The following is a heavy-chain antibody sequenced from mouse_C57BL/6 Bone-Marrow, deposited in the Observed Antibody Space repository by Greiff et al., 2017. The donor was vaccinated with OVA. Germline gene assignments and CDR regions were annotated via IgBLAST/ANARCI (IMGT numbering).Heavy chain of an antibody. CDR2: ISSGGDYI. Sequence: EVKLVESGEGLVKPGGSLKLSYAASGFTFSSYAMSWVRQTPEKRLEWVAYISSGGDYIYYADTVKGRFTISRDNARNTLYLQMSSLKSEDTAMYYCKREYYYGSSYVVFDYWGQGTTLTVSA. CDR3: KREYYYGSSYVVFDY. V-gene: IGHV5-9-1*02. D-gene: IGHD1-1*01. CDR1: GFTFSSYA. J-gene: IGHJ2*01.